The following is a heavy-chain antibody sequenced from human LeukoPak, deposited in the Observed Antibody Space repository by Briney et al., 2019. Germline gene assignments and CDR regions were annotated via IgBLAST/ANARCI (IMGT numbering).Heavy chain of an antibody. D-gene: IGHD6-19*01. V-gene: IGHV1-18*01. Sequence: ASVKVSCKASGYTFIIYGISWVRQAPGQGLEWMGWISAQNGDTDYAQKFQGRVTMTTDTTTSTAYLELRSLRSDDTAVYYCASTAGYSSGLSRHFYYYYMDVWGKGTTVAVSS. CDR1: GYTFIIYG. CDR2: ISAQNGDT. J-gene: IGHJ6*03. CDR3: ASTAGYSSGLSRHFYYYYMDV.